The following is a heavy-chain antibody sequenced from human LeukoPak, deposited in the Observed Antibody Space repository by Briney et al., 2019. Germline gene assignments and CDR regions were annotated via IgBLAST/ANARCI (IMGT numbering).Heavy chain of an antibody. CDR2: IIPIFGTA. CDR3: ARVNCGGDCYSDRGAFDI. CDR1: GGTFSSYT. Sequence: SVKVSCKASGGTFSSYTITWVRQASGQGLEWMGGIIPIFGTANYAQKFQGRVTITADESTSTAYMELSSLRSEDTAVYYCARVNCGGDCYSDRGAFDIWGQGTMVTVSS. V-gene: IGHV1-69*13. J-gene: IGHJ3*02. D-gene: IGHD2-21*02.